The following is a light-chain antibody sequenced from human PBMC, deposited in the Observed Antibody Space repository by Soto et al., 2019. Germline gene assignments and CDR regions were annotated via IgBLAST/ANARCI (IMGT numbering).Light chain of an antibody. CDR2: ANS. Sequence: QPVLTQPPSVSGAPGQRVTISCTGSSSNIGAGYDVHWYQRLPGTAPKLLIFANSNRPSGVPDRFSGSKSGTSASLAITGLQPEDEADYYCQSYDSTLSGGVFGTGTKVTVL. CDR3: QSYDSTLSGGV. J-gene: IGLJ1*01. CDR1: SSNIGAGYD. V-gene: IGLV1-40*01.